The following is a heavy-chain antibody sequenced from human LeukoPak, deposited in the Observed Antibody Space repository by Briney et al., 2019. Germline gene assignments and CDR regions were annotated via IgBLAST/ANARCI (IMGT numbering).Heavy chain of an antibody. J-gene: IGHJ6*03. V-gene: IGHV3-23*01. CDR1: GFTFSSYA. CDR3: AKFKYAGFDYYYYMDV. CDR2: ISGSGGST. Sequence: GGSLRLSCAASGFTFSSYAMSWVRQAPGKGLEWVSAISGSGGSTYYADSVKGRFTISRDNSKNTLYLQMNSLRAEDTAVYYCAKFKYAGFDYYYYMDVWGKGTTVTISS. D-gene: IGHD2-2*01.